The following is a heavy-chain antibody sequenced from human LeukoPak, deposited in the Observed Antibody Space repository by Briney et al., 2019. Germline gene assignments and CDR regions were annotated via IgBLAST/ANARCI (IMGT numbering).Heavy chain of an antibody. CDR3: ARVLVDCTNGVCYTVFDY. Sequence: SDTLSLTGTVSGGSISSYYWSWILQPPGKGLEWMGYIYYSGSTNYNPSLKSRVTISVDTSKNQFSLKLSSVTAADTAVYYCARVLVDCTNGVCYTVFDYWGQGTLVTVSS. CDR1: GGSISSYY. V-gene: IGHV4-59*01. J-gene: IGHJ4*02. CDR2: IYYSGST. D-gene: IGHD2-8*01.